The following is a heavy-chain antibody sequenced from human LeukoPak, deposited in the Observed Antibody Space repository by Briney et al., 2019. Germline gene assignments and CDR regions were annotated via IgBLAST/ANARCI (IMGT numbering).Heavy chain of an antibody. D-gene: IGHD6-13*01. CDR2: INHSGST. CDR1: GGSFSGYY. V-gene: IGHV4-34*01. CDR3: ARAIGIAAAGPSRYYFDY. Sequence: SETLSLTCAVYGGSFSGYYWSWIRQPPGKGLEWIGEINHSGSTNYNPSLKSRVTISVDTSKNQFSLKLSSVTAADTVVYYCARAIGIAAAGPSRYYFDYWGQGTLVTVSS. J-gene: IGHJ4*02.